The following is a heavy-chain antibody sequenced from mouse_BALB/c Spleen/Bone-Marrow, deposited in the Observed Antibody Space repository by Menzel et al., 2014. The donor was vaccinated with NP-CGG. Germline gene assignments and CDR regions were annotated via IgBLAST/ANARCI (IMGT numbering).Heavy chain of an antibody. V-gene: IGHV1-14*01. CDR3: ARWGIIYYYGSSPYAMDY. CDR2: INPYNDGT. D-gene: IGHD1-1*01. J-gene: IGHJ4*01. Sequence: VQLQQPGPELVKPGDSVKMSCKASGYTFTSYVMHWVKQKPGQGLEWIGYINPYNDGTKYNEKFKGKATLTSDKSPSTAYMELSSLTSEDSAVYYCARWGIIYYYGSSPYAMDYWGQGTSVTVSS. CDR1: GYTFTSYV.